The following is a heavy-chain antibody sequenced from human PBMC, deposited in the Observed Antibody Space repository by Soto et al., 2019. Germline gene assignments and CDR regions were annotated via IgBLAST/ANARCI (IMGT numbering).Heavy chain of an antibody. V-gene: IGHV1-8*01. J-gene: IGHJ4*02. CDR2: MNPNSGNT. CDR3: ASPTHYSGSYYNI. D-gene: IGHD3-10*01. CDR1: GYTFTSYD. Sequence: ASVKVSCKASGYTFTSYDINWVRQATGQGLEWMGWMNPNSGNTGYAQKFQGRVTMTRNTSISTAYMELSSLRSEDTAVYYCASPTHYSGSYYNIWGQGTLVTVSS.